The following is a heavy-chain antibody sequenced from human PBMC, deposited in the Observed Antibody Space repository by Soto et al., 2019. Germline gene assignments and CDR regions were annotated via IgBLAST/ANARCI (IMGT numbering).Heavy chain of an antibody. CDR1: GFSVRSDY. CDR2: LYSSGTT. Sequence: EVQLVETGGGLIQPGGSLRLSCAVSGFSVRSDYMSWVRQAPGKGLEWVSVLYSSGTTYYTDSVQGRFTISRDNSKNTVYLQMDSLRDDDTAVSYCARDHTSGKYGMDVWGQGTTVIVSS. V-gene: IGHV3-53*02. CDR3: ARDHTSGKYGMDV. J-gene: IGHJ6*02.